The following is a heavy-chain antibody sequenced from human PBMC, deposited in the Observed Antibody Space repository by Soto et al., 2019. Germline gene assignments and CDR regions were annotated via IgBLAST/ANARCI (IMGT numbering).Heavy chain of an antibody. Sequence: SETLSLTCTVSGGSISSGDYYWSWIRQPPGKGLEWIGYIYYSGSTYYNPSLKSRVTISVDTSKNQFSLKLSSVTAADTAVYYCARETGGGLLWFGEIRNWFDPWGQGTLVTVSS. CDR2: IYYSGST. J-gene: IGHJ5*02. CDR1: GGSISSGDYY. CDR3: ARETGGGLLWFGEIRNWFDP. D-gene: IGHD3-10*01. V-gene: IGHV4-30-4*01.